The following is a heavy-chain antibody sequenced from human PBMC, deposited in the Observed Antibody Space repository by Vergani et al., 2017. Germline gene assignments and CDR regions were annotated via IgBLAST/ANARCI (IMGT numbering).Heavy chain of an antibody. CDR1: GFTFSSYS. J-gene: IGHJ4*02. CDR2: ISGSGGST. Sequence: EVQLVESGGGLVKPGGSLRLSCAASGFTFSSYSMNWVRQAPGKGLEWVSAISGSGGSTYYADSVKGRFTISRDNSKNTLYLQMNSLRAEDTAVYYCAKGGGRASEGFCFDYWGQGTLVTVSS. V-gene: IGHV3-23*04. D-gene: IGHD2-15*01. CDR3: AKGGGRASEGFCFDY.